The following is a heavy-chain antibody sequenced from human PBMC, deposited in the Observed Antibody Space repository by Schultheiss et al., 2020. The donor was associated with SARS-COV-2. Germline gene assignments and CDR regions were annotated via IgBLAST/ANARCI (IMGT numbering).Heavy chain of an antibody. D-gene: IGHD4-17*01. CDR1: GGSISSYY. Sequence: SETLSLTCTVSGGSISSYYWSWIRQPPGKGLEWIGYIYYSGSTYYNPSLKSRVTISVDTSKNQFSLKLSSVTAADTAVYYCARGGPEYDYGDYYWGQGTLVTVSS. J-gene: IGHJ4*02. V-gene: IGHV4-59*08. CDR3: ARGGPEYDYGDYY. CDR2: IYYSGST.